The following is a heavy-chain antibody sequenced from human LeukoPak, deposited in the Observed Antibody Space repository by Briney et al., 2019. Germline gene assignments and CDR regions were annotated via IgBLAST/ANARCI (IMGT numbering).Heavy chain of an antibody. CDR2: IYYSGNT. D-gene: IGHD6-25*01. Sequence: SDTLSLTCTVSGASISSYYWSWIRRPPGKGLEWIGYIYYSGNTNYNPSLKSRVTISIDTSKSQVSLRLSAVTAADTAVYFCASAGGTSPTLDYWGRGALVTVSS. CDR3: ASAGGTSPTLDY. V-gene: IGHV4-59*01. J-gene: IGHJ4*02. CDR1: GASISSYY.